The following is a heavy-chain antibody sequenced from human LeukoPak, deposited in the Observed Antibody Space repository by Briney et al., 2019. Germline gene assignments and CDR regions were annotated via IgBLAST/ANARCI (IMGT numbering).Heavy chain of an antibody. V-gene: IGHV3-7*04. J-gene: IGHJ3*01. D-gene: IGHD3-3*01. CDR1: GFTFSSYW. CDR3: ARGDFWRGDYTDAFDV. Sequence: GGSLRLSCAASGFTFSSYWMSWVRQAPGKGLEWAANIQPDGSQKYSIDSVKGRFTISRDNTRNSLHLQMNSLRAEDTAVYYCARGDFWRGDYTDAFDVWGPGTKVTVSS. CDR2: IQPDGSQK.